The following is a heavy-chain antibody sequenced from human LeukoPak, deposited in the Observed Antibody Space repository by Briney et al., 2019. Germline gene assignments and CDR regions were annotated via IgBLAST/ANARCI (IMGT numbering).Heavy chain of an antibody. CDR2: IIPIFGTA. CDR3: ARVEMATTQGPHDAFDI. J-gene: IGHJ3*02. V-gene: IGHV1-69*13. CDR1: GYTFTSYG. Sequence: SVKVSCKASGYTFTSYGISWVRQAPGQGLEWMGGIIPIFGTANYAQKFQGRVTITADESTSTAYMELSSLRSEDTAVYYCARVEMATTQGPHDAFDIWGQGTMVTVSS. D-gene: IGHD5-24*01.